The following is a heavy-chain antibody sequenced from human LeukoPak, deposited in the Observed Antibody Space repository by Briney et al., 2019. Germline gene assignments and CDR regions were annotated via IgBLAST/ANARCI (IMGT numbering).Heavy chain of an antibody. CDR2: ISYDGSNK. D-gene: IGHD1-26*01. J-gene: IGHJ4*02. CDR1: GFSFSSYA. CDR3: ASLGATVGDYFDY. V-gene: IGHV3-30*04. Sequence: GGSLRLSCAASGFSFSSYAIHWVRQAPGKGLEWVAVISYDGSNKYYADSVKGRFTISRDNSKNTLYLQMNSLRAEDTAVYYCASLGATVGDYFDYWGQGTLVTVSS.